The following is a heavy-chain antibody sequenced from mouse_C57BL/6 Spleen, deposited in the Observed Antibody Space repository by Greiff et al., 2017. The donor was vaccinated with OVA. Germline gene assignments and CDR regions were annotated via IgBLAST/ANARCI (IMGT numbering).Heavy chain of an antibody. CDR1: GFTFSSYA. CDR3: ARDKNYMAY. V-gene: IGHV5-4*01. J-gene: IGHJ3*01. CDR2: ISDGGSYT. Sequence: EVKLVESGGGLVKPGGSLKLSCAASGFTFSSYAMSLVRQTPEKRLEWVATISDGGSYTYYPDNVKGRFTISRDNAKNNLYLQMSHLKSEDTAMYYCARDKNYMAYWGQGTLVTVSA. D-gene: IGHD2-12*01.